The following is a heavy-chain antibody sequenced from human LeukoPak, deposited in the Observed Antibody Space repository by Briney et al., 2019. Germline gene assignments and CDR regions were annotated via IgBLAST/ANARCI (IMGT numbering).Heavy chain of an antibody. CDR1: GGSISSYY. J-gene: IGHJ3*02. D-gene: IGHD1-14*01. CDR3: AIARRTGAFDI. Sequence: PSETLSLTCTVSGGSISSYYWSWIRQPPGKGLEWIGYIYYSGSTNYNPSLKSRVTISVDTSKNQFSLKLSSVTAADTAVYYCAIARRTGAFDIWGQGTMVTASS. CDR2: IYYSGST. V-gene: IGHV4-59*01.